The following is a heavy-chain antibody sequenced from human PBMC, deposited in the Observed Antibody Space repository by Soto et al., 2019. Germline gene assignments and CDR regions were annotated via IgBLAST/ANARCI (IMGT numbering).Heavy chain of an antibody. D-gene: IGHD1-20*01. CDR2: ITPLFGTP. Sequence: QVQLVQSGAEVKKPGSSVKVSCKASGVTFSNLAISWVRQAPGQGLEWMGGITPLFGTPNYAQKFQGRIIVTADRSTSTAYMELSGLRSDDTAMYFCAIGVGITGASGINDYGLDVGGQGTTVIVSS. CDR1: GVTFSNLA. J-gene: IGHJ6*02. V-gene: IGHV1-69*06. CDR3: AIGVGITGASGINDYGLDV.